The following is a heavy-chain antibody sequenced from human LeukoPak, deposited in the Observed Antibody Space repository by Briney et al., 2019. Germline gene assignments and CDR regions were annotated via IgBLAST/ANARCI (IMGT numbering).Heavy chain of an antibody. CDR2: IRYDGSNK. J-gene: IGHJ4*02. CDR1: GFTFSSYG. D-gene: IGHD6-13*01. Sequence: PGGSLRLSRAASGFTFSSYGMHWVRQAPGKGLEWVAFIRYDGSNKYYADSVKGRFTISRDNSKNTLYLQMNSLRAEDTAVYYCAKDYPSSSWYFDYWGQGTLVTVSS. V-gene: IGHV3-30*02. CDR3: AKDYPSSSWYFDY.